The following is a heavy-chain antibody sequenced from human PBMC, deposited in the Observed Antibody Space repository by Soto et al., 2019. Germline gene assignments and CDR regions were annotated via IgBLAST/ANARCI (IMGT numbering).Heavy chain of an antibody. Sequence: SXKVSFKASGFTFTSSAVQWVRQARGQLLEWIGWIVVGSGNTNYAQKFQERVTITRDMSTSTAYMELSSLRSEDTAVYYCAAGGRHDSSGYYLDYYYGMDVWGQGTTVTVSS. CDR2: IVVGSGNT. D-gene: IGHD3-22*01. J-gene: IGHJ6*02. V-gene: IGHV1-58*01. CDR1: GFTFTSSA. CDR3: AAGGRHDSSGYYLDYYYGMDV.